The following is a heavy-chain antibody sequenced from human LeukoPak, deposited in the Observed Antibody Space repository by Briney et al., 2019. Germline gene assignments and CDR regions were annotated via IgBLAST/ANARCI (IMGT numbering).Heavy chain of an antibody. D-gene: IGHD1/OR15-1a*01. CDR2: INPNSGGT. J-gene: IGHJ4*02. V-gene: IGHV1-2*02. CDR1: GYTFTDYY. CDR3: ARDEQYQLMILDF. Sequence: ASVKVSCKASGYTFTDYYMHWVRQAPGQGLEWMGWINPNSGGTDYAQKFQGRVTMTRDTSISTAYMELSRLRSDDTAVYYCARDEQYQLMILDFWGQGTLITVSS.